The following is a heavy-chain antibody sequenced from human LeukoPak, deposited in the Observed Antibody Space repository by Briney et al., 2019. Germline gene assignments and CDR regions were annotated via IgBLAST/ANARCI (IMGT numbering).Heavy chain of an antibody. CDR1: GFTFSIYA. Sequence: GGSLRLSCAASGFTFSIYAMSWVRQGTGKGLEWVSSTSSGGELTFYADSVKGRFTISRDNSKNTLYLQMNSLRAEDTAVYYCAKDRPNYYHDNGHFYRRVGDCGGQGTLVTVSS. CDR3: AKDRPNYYHDNGHFYRRVGDC. CDR2: TSSGGELT. D-gene: IGHD3-10*01. J-gene: IGHJ4*02. V-gene: IGHV3-23*01.